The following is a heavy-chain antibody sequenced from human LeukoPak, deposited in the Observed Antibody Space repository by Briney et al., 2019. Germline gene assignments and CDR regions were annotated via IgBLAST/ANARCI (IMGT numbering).Heavy chain of an antibody. CDR1: GFTFSNYW. D-gene: IGHD6-6*01. V-gene: IGHV3-7*01. J-gene: IGHJ5*02. CDR2: IKQDGSEN. Sequence: GGALRLSCAASGFTFSNYWMSWVRQAPGRGLEGVANIKQDGSENSYVDSVKGRFTISRDNAKNSLYLQMNSLRAEDTAVYYCAREVAARRLGRWLAPWGQGTLVTVSS. CDR3: AREVAARRLGRWLAP.